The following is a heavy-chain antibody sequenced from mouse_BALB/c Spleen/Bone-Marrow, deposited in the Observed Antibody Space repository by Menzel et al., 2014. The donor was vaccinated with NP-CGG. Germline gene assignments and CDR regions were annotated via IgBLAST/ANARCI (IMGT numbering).Heavy chain of an antibody. Sequence: QVQLQQSGAELVKPGASVKLSCKASGYTFTSYWMHWVKQRPGQGLEWIGEINPSNGRTNYNEKFKSKATLTVDKSSSTAYTQLSSLTSEDSAVYYCARYLHYYGSIYGYFDVWGAGTTVTVSS. D-gene: IGHD1-1*01. V-gene: IGHV1S81*02. CDR2: INPSNGRT. J-gene: IGHJ1*01. CDR3: ARYLHYYGSIYGYFDV. CDR1: GYTFTSYW.